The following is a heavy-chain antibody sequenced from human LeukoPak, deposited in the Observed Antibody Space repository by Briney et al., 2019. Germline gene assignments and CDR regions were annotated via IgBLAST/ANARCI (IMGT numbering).Heavy chain of an antibody. V-gene: IGHV3-23*01. CDR3: AKDAVGATAYYFDY. D-gene: IGHD1-26*01. J-gene: IGHJ4*02. CDR2: ISGSGDT. Sequence: GRSLRLSCAASGFTFDDYAMHWVRQAPGKGLEWVSAISGSGDTYYAGSVKGRFTISRDNSKNTLYLQMNSLRAEDTAVYYCAKDAVGATAYYFDYWGQGTLVTVSS. CDR1: GFTFDDYA.